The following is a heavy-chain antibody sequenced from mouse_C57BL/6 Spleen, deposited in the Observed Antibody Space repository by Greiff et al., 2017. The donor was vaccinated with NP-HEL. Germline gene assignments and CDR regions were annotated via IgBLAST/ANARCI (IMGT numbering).Heavy chain of an antibody. Sequence: QVHVKQSGAELARPGASVKLSCKASGYTFTSYGISWVKQRTGQGLEWIGEIYPRSGNTYYNEKFKGKATLTADKSSSTAYMELRSLTSEDSAVYFCARAHYGSSHFDYWGQGTTLTVSS. D-gene: IGHD1-1*01. CDR2: IYPRSGNT. V-gene: IGHV1-81*01. J-gene: IGHJ2*01. CDR3: ARAHYGSSHFDY. CDR1: GYTFTSYG.